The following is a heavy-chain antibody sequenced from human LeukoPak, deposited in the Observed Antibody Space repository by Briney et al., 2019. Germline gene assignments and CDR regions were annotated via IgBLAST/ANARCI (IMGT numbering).Heavy chain of an antibody. J-gene: IGHJ5*02. Sequence: GGSLRLSCAASGFTFSSYGMSWVRQAPGKGLEWVSAISGSGGSTYYADSVKGRFTISRDNSKNTLYLQMNSLRAEDTAVYYCAREIRELWFGEDKNWFDPWGQGTLVTVSS. D-gene: IGHD3-10*01. V-gene: IGHV3-23*01. CDR2: ISGSGGST. CDR3: AREIRELWFGEDKNWFDP. CDR1: GFTFSSYG.